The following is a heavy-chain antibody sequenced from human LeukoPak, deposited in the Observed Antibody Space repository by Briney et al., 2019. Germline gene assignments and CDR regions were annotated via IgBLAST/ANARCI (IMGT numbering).Heavy chain of an antibody. CDR1: GGSISSYY. CDR3: ARAGYSYGTGYYFDY. V-gene: IGHV4-59*01. D-gene: IGHD5-18*01. J-gene: IGHJ4*02. Sequence: SETLSLTCTVSGGSISSYYWSWIRLPPGKGLEWIGYIYYTGATYYNPSLKSRVTISLDTSKNQFYLKLSSVTAADAAVYYCARAGYSYGTGYYFDYWGKGALVTVSS. CDR2: IYYTGAT.